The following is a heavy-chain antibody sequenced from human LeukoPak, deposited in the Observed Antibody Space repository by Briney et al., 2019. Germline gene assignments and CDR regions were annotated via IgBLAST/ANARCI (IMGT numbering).Heavy chain of an antibody. CDR1: GGSISSYY. CDR3: ARALHLRGAAVAGPNWFDP. V-gene: IGHV4-4*07. CDR2: IYTSGST. D-gene: IGHD6-19*01. Sequence: SETLSLTCTVSGGSISSYYWSWIRQPAGKGLEWIGRIYTSGSTNYNPSLKSRVAMPVDTSKNQFSLKLSSVTAADTAVYYCARALHLRGAAVAGPNWFDPWGQGTLVTVSS. J-gene: IGHJ5*02.